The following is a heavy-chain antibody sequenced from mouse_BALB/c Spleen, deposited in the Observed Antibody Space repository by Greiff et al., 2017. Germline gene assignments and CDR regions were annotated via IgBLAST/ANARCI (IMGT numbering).Heavy chain of an antibody. D-gene: IGHD3-1*01. CDR2: IYPGSGNT. CDR1: GYTFTDYY. Sequence: QVQLKESGAELARPGASVKLSCKASGYTFTDYYINWVKQRTGQGLEWIGEIYPGSGNTYYNEKFKGKATLTADKSSSTAYMQLSSLTSEDSAVYFCARSGEAFAYWGQGTLVTVSA. J-gene: IGHJ3*01. V-gene: IGHV1-77*01. CDR3: ARSGEAFAY.